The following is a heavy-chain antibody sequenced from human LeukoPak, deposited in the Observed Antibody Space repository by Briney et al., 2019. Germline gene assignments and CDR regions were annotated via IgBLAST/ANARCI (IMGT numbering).Heavy chain of an antibody. J-gene: IGHJ6*02. CDR1: GYTFTSYA. CDR3: AGSGGWLPRHVGAYYYYGMDV. CDR2: INTNTGNP. D-gene: IGHD5-12*01. Sequence: ASVKVSCKASGYTFTSYAMNWVRQAPGQGLEWMGWINTNTGNPTYAQGFTGRFVFSLDTSVSTAYLQISSLKAEDTAVYYCAGSGGWLPRHVGAYYYYGMDVWGQGTTVTVSS. V-gene: IGHV7-4-1*02.